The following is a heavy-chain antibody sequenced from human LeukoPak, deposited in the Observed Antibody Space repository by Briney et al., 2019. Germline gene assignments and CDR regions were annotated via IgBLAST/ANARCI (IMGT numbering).Heavy chain of an antibody. J-gene: IGHJ4*02. CDR2: ISGSGGST. D-gene: IGHD3-22*01. CDR3: AKLEQYYYDSSGYSN. CDR1: GFTFSSYS. Sequence: GGSLRLSCAASGFTFSSYSMNWVRQAPGKGLEWVSAISGSGGSTYYADSVKGRFTISRDNSKNTLYLQMNSLRAEDTAVYYCAKLEQYYYDSSGYSNWGQGTLVTVSS. V-gene: IGHV3-23*01.